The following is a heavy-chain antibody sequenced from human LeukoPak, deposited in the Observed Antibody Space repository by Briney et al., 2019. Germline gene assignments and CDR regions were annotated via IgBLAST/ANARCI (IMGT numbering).Heavy chain of an antibody. J-gene: IGHJ5*02. CDR3: AGAAMWYYYDSSGYQNWFDP. D-gene: IGHD3-22*01. V-gene: IGHV3-21*01. CDR2: ISSSSSYI. CDR1: GFTFSSYS. Sequence: GGSLRLSCAASGFTFSSYSMNWVRQAPGKGLEWVSSISSSSSYIYYADSVKGRFTISRDNAKNSLYLQMNSLRAEDTAVYYCAGAAMWYYYDSSGYQNWFDPWGQGTLVTVSS.